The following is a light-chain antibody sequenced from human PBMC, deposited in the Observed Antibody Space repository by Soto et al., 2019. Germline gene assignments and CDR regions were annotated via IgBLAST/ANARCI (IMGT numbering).Light chain of an antibody. CDR2: KAS. Sequence: DIQMTQSPSTLSASVGDRVTITCRASQSISSWLAWYQQKPGKAPNLLIYKASSLESGVPSRFSGSGPGTEFTLTTSSLQPDSFATYYCQQYNSYPLTFGGGTKVGIK. J-gene: IGKJ4*01. V-gene: IGKV1-5*03. CDR1: QSISSW. CDR3: QQYNSYPLT.